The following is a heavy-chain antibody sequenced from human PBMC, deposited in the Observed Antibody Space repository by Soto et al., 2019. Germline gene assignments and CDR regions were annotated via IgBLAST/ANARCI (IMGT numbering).Heavy chain of an antibody. CDR3: AKRSSGWSFDP. V-gene: IGHV3-30*18. CDR2: ISYDGSNK. Sequence: GGSLRLSCAASGFTFSSYGMHWVRQAPGKGLEWVAVISYDGSNKYYADSVKGRFTISRDNSKNTLYLQMNSLRAEDTAVYYCAKRSSGWSFDPWGQGTRVTVSS. J-gene: IGHJ5*02. CDR1: GFTFSSYG. D-gene: IGHD6-19*01.